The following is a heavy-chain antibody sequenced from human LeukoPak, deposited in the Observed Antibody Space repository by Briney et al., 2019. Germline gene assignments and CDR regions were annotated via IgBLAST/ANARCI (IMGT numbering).Heavy chain of an antibody. CDR2: IYSGGST. V-gene: IGHV3-53*01. J-gene: IGHJ6*02. CDR1: GFTVSSNY. Sequence: GGSLRLSCAASGFTVSSNYMSWVRQAPGKGLEWVSVIYSGGSTYYADSVEGRFTISRDNSKNTLYLQMNSLRAEDTAVYYRASTVTMVRGVILYYYYGMDVWGQGTTVTVSS. CDR3: ASTVTMVRGVILYYYYGMDV. D-gene: IGHD3-10*01.